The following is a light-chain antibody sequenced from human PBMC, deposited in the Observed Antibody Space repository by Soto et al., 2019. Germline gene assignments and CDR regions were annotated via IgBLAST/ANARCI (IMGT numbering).Light chain of an antibody. Sequence: QPVLTQSSAASASLGSSVKFTCTLSSGHSSYIIAWHQQQPGKAPRYLMKLEDSESYNKGSGVPDRFSGSSSGADRYLTISNLQFEDEADYYCETWDSNTRVFGGGTKVTVL. CDR1: SGHSSYI. CDR3: ETWDSNTRV. CDR2: LEDSESY. V-gene: IGLV4-60*02. J-gene: IGLJ2*01.